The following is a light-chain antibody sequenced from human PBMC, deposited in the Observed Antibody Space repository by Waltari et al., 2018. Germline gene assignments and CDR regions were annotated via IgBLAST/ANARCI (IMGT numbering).Light chain of an antibody. V-gene: IGKV4-1*01. J-gene: IGKJ4*01. CDR2: WAA. CDR1: PSVLYSSNNKNY. CDR3: HQYHSSPFT. Sequence: IVMTQSPDSLAVYLGERATINCKSSPSVLYSSNNKNYLAWFQQKAGQPPTLLISWAATRESGVPARFSGGGSGTDFTLPINSLQAEDVAVYYCHQYHSSPFTFGGGTKVEIK.